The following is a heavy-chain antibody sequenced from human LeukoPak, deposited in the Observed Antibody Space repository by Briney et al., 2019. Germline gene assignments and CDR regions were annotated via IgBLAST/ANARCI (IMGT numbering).Heavy chain of an antibody. D-gene: IGHD3-22*01. CDR3: AKDHYDSSGYYSAFDI. Sequence: PGGSLRLSCAASGFTFSSYGTHWVRQAPGKGLEWVTFIRYDGSNKYYADSVKGRFTISRDNSKNTLYLQMNSLRAEDTAVYYCAKDHYDSSGYYSAFDIWGQGTMVTVSS. J-gene: IGHJ3*02. V-gene: IGHV3-30*02. CDR2: IRYDGSNK. CDR1: GFTFSSYG.